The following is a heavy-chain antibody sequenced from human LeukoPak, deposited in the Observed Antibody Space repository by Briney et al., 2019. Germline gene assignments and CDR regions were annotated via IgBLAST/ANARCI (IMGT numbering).Heavy chain of an antibody. D-gene: IGHD5-12*01. V-gene: IGHV4-4*07. CDR2: IYTSGST. Sequence: PSETLSLTCTVSGGSISSYYWSWIRQPAGKGLEWIGRIYTSGSTNYNASLKSRVSMSVDTSKNQFSLKLSSVTAADTAVYYCARGPRGIVATMSMDGVDPWGQGTLVTVSS. CDR1: GGSISSYY. J-gene: IGHJ5*02. CDR3: ARGPRGIVATMSMDGVDP.